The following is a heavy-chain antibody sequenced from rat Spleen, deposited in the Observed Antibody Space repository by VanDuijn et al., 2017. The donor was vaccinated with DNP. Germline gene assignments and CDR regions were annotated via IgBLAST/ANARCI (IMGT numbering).Heavy chain of an antibody. Sequence: EVQLVESGGGLVQPGRSLKLSCAASTFTFSDYNMAWVRQAPEKGLEWVATISYDGKSAHYRDSVKGRFTVSRDNAKSTLYLQMDSLRSEDTATYYCARPDYWGQGVKVTVSA. CDR3: ARPDY. V-gene: IGHV5-7*01. CDR1: TFTFSDYN. CDR2: ISYDGKSA. J-gene: IGHJ2*01.